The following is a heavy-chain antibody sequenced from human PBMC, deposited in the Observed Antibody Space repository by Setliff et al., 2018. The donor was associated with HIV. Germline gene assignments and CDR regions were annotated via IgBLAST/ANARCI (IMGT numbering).Heavy chain of an antibody. Sequence: TLSLTCTVSGGSIGSGSHFWGWIRQPAGKGLEWIGHISTSGTTKYNPSLKSRVTISVDTSKKHFSLRLTSVTAADTAVYYCAKGAGFYGDYTFDHWGQGRQVTVSS. CDR2: ISTSGTT. D-gene: IGHD4-17*01. CDR3: AKGAGFYGDYTFDH. J-gene: IGHJ4*02. CDR1: GGSIGSGSHF. V-gene: IGHV4-61*09.